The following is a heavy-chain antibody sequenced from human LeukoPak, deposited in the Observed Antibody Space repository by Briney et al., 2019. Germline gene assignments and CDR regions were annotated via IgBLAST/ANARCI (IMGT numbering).Heavy chain of an antibody. CDR3: ARVSGSLPPFDY. CDR2: INPSGGST. Sequence: ASVKVSCKXSGYTFTSYYMHWVRQAPGQGLEWMGIINPSGGSTSYAQKFQGRVTMTRDTSTSTVYMELSSLRSEDTAVYYCARVSGSLPPFDYWGQGTLVTVSS. CDR1: GYTFTSYY. V-gene: IGHV1-46*01. J-gene: IGHJ4*02. D-gene: IGHD1-26*01.